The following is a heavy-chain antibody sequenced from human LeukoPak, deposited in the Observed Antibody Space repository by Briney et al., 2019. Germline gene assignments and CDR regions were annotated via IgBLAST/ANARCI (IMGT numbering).Heavy chain of an antibody. Sequence: ASVKVSCKASGDTFTSYGISWVQQAPGQGLEWMGWISAYNGNTNYAQKLQGRVTMTTDTSTSTAYMELRSLRSDDTAVYYCARMKAGLNAFDVWGQGTMVTVSS. J-gene: IGHJ3*01. CDR2: ISAYNGNT. CDR3: ARMKAGLNAFDV. D-gene: IGHD3/OR15-3a*01. CDR1: GDTFTSYG. V-gene: IGHV1-18*01.